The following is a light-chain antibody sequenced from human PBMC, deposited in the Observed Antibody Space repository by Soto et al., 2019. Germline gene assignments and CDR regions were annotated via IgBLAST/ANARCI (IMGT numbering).Light chain of an antibody. Sequence: ALTQPASVSGSPGQSIAISCTGTSSDIGTYNLVSWYQQHPGKAPKLMISEVNKRPSGVSNRFSGSKSGNTASLTISGLQTEDEADYYCCSFAGSGTGVFGTGTKVTVL. CDR3: CSFAGSGTGV. CDR2: EVN. J-gene: IGLJ1*01. CDR1: SSDIGTYNL. V-gene: IGLV2-23*02.